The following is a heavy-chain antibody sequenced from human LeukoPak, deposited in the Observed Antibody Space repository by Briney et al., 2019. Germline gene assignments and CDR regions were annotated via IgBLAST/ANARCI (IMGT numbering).Heavy chain of an antibody. CDR1: GYTFTYYV. Sequence: ASVKVSCKTSGYTFTYYVISWVRHAPGQGLEWMGWINAYNGNTNDPQKFQGRVTMTTDTSTSTAYMELRSLRSDDTAVYYCARGEKPYDYWGQGTLVSVSS. D-gene: IGHD1-26*01. CDR3: ARGEKPYDY. V-gene: IGHV1-18*01. CDR2: INAYNGNT. J-gene: IGHJ4*02.